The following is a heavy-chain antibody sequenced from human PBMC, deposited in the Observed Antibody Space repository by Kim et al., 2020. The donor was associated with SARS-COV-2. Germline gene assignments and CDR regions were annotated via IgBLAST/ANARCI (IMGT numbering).Heavy chain of an antibody. V-gene: IGHV3-15*01. CDR3: TTDYERIGGLCDGETCYPSSL. J-gene: IGHJ4*02. CDR2: IRSKADGGTA. Sequence: GGSLRLSCAASGFTFTKVWLSWVRQAPGKGLEWVGRIRSKADGGTADYAAPVKGRFTISRDDSKNTLYLQMNGLRAEDTAFYHCTTDYERIGGLCDGETCYPSSLWGQGTLHRVSS. D-gene: IGHD2-21*01. CDR1: GFTFTKVW.